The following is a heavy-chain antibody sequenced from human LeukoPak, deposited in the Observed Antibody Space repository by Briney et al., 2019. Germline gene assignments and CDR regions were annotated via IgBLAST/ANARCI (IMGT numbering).Heavy chain of an antibody. D-gene: IGHD5-18*01. CDR3: ARGTAMVDGNFDY. CDR1: GFTFSRYG. Sequence: GGSLRLSCSASGFTFSRYGMNWVRQAPGRGLEGVAVISYDGSNKYYGDSVKGRFTISRDRSKNTVYLQMNSLRAEGTAVYYCARGTAMVDGNFDYWGQGTLVTVSS. CDR2: ISYDGSNK. J-gene: IGHJ4*02. V-gene: IGHV3-30*03.